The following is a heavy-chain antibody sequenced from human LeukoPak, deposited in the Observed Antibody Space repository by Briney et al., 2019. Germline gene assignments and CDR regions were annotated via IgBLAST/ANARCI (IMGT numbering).Heavy chain of an antibody. Sequence: GGSLRLSCAASGLLFSNYAMTWVRQAPGKGLEWVSSITGKSGTTKYADSVKGRFTMPRDNSRNTLYLQMDSLRAEDTAVYYCAKDPNGDYIGAFDAWGPGTMVIVSS. V-gene: IGHV3-23*01. J-gene: IGHJ3*01. CDR2: ITGKSGTT. D-gene: IGHD2-8*01. CDR3: AKDPNGDYIGAFDA. CDR1: GLLFSNYA.